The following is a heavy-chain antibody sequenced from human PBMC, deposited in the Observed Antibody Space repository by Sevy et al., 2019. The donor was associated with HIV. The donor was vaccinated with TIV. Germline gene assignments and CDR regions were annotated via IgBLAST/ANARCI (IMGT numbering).Heavy chain of an antibody. D-gene: IGHD1-26*01. V-gene: IGHV4-59*08. Sequence: SESLSLTCTVSGGSITSLYWNWIRQPPGKGLEWIANIYYNGHINYNPSLKSRVTSSLDTSKNQFSLRLSSVTAADTAMYYCAGENAWGRGYSWGQGTLVTVSS. CDR3: AGENAWGRGYS. J-gene: IGHJ4*02. CDR1: GGSITSLY. CDR2: IYYNGHI.